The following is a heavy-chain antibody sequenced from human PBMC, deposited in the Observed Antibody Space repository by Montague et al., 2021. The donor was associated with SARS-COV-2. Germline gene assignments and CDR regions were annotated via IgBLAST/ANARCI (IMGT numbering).Heavy chain of an antibody. CDR3: ARVSVFWSGYYTAVGSFDI. D-gene: IGHD3-3*01. Sequence: SETLSLTCTVSGGSISSYYWSWIRQPPGKGLEWIGYIYYSGSTNXXPSLKSRVTISVDTSKNQFSLKLSSVTAADTAVYYCARVSVFWSGYYTAVGSFDIWGQGTMVTVSS. CDR1: GGSISSYY. V-gene: IGHV4-59*01. J-gene: IGHJ3*02. CDR2: IYYSGST.